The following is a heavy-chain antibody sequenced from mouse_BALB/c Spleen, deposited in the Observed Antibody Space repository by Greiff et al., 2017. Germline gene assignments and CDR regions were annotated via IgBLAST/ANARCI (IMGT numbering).Heavy chain of an antibody. V-gene: IGHV3-2*02. CDR1: GYSITSDYA. Sequence: DVHLVESGPGLVKPSQSLSLTCTVTGYSITSDYAWNWIRQFPGNKLEWMGYISYSGSTSYNPSLKSRISITRDTSKNQFFLQLNSVTTEDTATYYCARGFYAMDYWGQGTSVTVSS. CDR2: ISYSGST. CDR3: ARGFYAMDY. J-gene: IGHJ4*01.